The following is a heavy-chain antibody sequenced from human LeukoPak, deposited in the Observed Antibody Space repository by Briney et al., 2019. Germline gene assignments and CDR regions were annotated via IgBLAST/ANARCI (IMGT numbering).Heavy chain of an antibody. D-gene: IGHD3-22*01. Sequence: GGSLRLSCAASGFTFSSYAMSWVRQAPGKGLEWVGFIRRKAYGGTTEYAASVKGRFTISRDDSKGIAYLQMNSLKTEDTAVYYCSREGYYDSSDPFYFDYWGQGTLVTVSS. J-gene: IGHJ4*02. CDR3: SREGYYDSSDPFYFDY. CDR1: GFTFSSYA. CDR2: IRRKAYGGTT. V-gene: IGHV3-49*04.